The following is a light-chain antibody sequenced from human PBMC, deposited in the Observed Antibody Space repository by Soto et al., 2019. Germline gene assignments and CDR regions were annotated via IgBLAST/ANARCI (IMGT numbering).Light chain of an antibody. V-gene: IGLV2-8*01. CDR3: KSYAGSNTYV. J-gene: IGLJ1*01. CDR2: EVV. Sequence: QSVLTQPPSPSGSPGQSVTISCTRTKNALGVYAFVSWYQHHPGKAPRLIIYEVVQRPSGIPDRFSGSKSGNTASLTVSGLQAADEADYFCKSYAGSNTYVFGSGTKVTVL. CDR1: KNALGVYAF.